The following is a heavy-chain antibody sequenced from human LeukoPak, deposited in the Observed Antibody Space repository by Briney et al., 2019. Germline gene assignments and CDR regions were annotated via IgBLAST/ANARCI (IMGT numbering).Heavy chain of an antibody. J-gene: IGHJ4*02. Sequence: PGGSLRLSCAASGFTFSSYAMHWVRQAPGKGLEWVAVISYDGSNKYYADSVKGRFTISRDNSKNTLYLQMNSLRAEDTAVYYRASTRLQWLVFVSFDYWGQGTLATVSS. CDR2: ISYDGSNK. D-gene: IGHD6-19*01. CDR1: GFTFSSYA. CDR3: ASTRLQWLVFVSFDY. V-gene: IGHV3-30-3*01.